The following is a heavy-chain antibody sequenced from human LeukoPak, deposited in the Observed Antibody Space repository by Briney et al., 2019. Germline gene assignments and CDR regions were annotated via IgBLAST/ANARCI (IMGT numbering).Heavy chain of an antibody. Sequence: GGSLRLSCAASGFTFSSYGMNWVRQTPGKGLEWVSAISGSGNRAYHADSVKGRFTISRDNSKNMLYLQMNSLRAEDTALYYCAKDADISVELVVITSFDSWGQGTLVTVSS. CDR2: ISGSGNRA. J-gene: IGHJ4*02. CDR1: GFTFSSYG. CDR3: AKDADISVELVVITSFDS. V-gene: IGHV3-23*01. D-gene: IGHD3-22*01.